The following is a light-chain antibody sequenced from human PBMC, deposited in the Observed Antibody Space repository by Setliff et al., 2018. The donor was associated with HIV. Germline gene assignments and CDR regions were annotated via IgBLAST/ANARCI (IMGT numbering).Light chain of an antibody. CDR3: CSNTGSNTYV. J-gene: IGLJ1*01. CDR1: SSDVGAYNY. CDR2: EVS. V-gene: IGLV2-14*03. Sequence: QSALTQPASVSGSPGQSITISCTGTSSDVGAYNYVSWYQQHPGKAPKLMIFEVSNRPSGISNRFSGSKSGNTASLTISGLQTEDEADYYCCSNTGSNTYVFGTGT.